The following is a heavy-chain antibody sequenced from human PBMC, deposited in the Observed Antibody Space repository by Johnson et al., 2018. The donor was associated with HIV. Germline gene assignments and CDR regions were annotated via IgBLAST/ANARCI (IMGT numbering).Heavy chain of an antibody. CDR1: KFSFGRYD. CDR3: TRDRDGVGVS. D-gene: IGHD3-10*01. Sequence: VQLVESGGGLIQPGGSLRLSCAASKFSFGRYDIHWVRHPGSVRGRFTFSRDNAKNSLYLQMSSLKTEDTAVYYCTRDRDGVGVSWGQGTMVTVSS. J-gene: IGHJ3*01. V-gene: IGHV3-13*01.